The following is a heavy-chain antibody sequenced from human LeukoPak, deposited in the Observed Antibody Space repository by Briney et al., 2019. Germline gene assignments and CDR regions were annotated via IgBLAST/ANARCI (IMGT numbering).Heavy chain of an antibody. CDR2: INPNSGGT. D-gene: IGHD7-27*01. CDR3: ARRLTGVDY. V-gene: IGHV1-2*02. CDR1: GYTFTAYY. Sequence: ASVKVSCKASGYTFTAYYMNWVRQAPGKGLEWMGWINPNSGGTNYAQKFQGRVTMTRDTSISTVYMELNSLRSDDTAVYYCARRLTGVDYWGQGTLVTVSS. J-gene: IGHJ4*02.